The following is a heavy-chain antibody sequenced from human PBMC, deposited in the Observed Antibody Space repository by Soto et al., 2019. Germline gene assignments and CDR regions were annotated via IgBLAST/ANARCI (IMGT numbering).Heavy chain of an antibody. J-gene: IGHJ6*02. CDR1: GYSFTSNW. Sequence: PGESLKISCKGSGYSFTSNWIGWVRQRPGKGLEWMGIIYPGDSDTRYSPSFQGQVTISADKSISTAYLQWSSLKASDTAMYYCARTRAPGRYYYGMDVWGQGTTVTVSS. V-gene: IGHV5-51*01. CDR3: ARTRAPGRYYYGMDV. D-gene: IGHD2-15*01. CDR2: IYPGDSDT.